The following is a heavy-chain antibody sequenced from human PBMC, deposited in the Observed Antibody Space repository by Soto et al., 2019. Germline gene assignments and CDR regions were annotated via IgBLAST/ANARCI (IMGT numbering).Heavy chain of an antibody. CDR3: ARSSGWILDFQH. CDR2: ISAYNGNT. J-gene: IGHJ1*01. D-gene: IGHD6-19*01. CDR1: GYTFTSCG. Sequence: ASVKVCCKASGYTFTSCGMSWVRQAPGQGLEWMGWISAYNGNTNYAQKLQGRVTMTTDTSTSTAYMELRSLRSDDTAVYYCARSSGWILDFQHWGQGTLVTVSS. V-gene: IGHV1-18*04.